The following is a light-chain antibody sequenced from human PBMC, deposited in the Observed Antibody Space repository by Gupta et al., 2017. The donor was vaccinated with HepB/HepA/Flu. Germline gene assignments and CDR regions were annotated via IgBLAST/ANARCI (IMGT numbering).Light chain of an antibody. J-gene: IGLJ1*01. CDR3: SAYTGSSTV. CDR1: SSDIGGYNY. CDR2: DVS. Sequence: QSALTQPASVSGSPGQSITISCTGTSSDIGGYNYVSWHQQHPGKAPKLMIYDVSNRPSGVSDRFSGSKSGNTASLTISGLQAEDEADYYCSAYTGSSTVFGTGTEVTVL. V-gene: IGLV2-14*03.